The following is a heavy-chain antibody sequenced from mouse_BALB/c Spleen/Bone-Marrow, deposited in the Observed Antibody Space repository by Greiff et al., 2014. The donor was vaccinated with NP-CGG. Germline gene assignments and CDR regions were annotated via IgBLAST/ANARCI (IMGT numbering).Heavy chain of an antibody. CDR2: INSGSGGP. J-gene: IGHJ4*01. CDR3: ARRDDGYYYYAMDY. V-gene: IGHV1-54*01. Sequence: QVQLKESGAELVRPGTSVKVSCKASGYAFTNYLIEWVKQRPGQGLEWIGVINSGSGGPNYNEKFKGKATLTADKSSSTAYMQLSSLTSEDSAVYFCARRDDGYYYYAMDYWGQGTSVTVSS. D-gene: IGHD2-3*01. CDR1: GYAFTNYL.